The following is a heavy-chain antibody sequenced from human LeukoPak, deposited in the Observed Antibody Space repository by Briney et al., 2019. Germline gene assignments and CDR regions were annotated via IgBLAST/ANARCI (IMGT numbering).Heavy chain of an antibody. D-gene: IGHD3-3*01. CDR2: IKSKSDGGTT. V-gene: IGHV3-15*01. CDR3: VTEGITIFGVVIID. Sequence: GGSLRLSCAASGFTFSNAWMSWVRQAPGKGLEWVGRIKSKSDGGTTDYAAPVKGRFAISRDDSKNTLYLQMNSLKTDDTAVYYCVTEGITIFGVVIIDWGQGTLVTVSS. CDR1: GFTFSNAW. J-gene: IGHJ4*02.